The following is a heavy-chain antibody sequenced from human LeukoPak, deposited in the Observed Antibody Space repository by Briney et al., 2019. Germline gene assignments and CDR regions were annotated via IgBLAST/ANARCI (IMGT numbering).Heavy chain of an antibody. D-gene: IGHD3-10*01. Sequence: PEGSLRLSCAASGFTFSNAWMNWVRQAPGKGLEWVGRIKSKTDGGTTDYAAPVKGRFTISRDDSKNTLYLQMNSLKTEGTAVYYCTTDMEGLLWFGELPTRDYWGQGTLVTVSS. J-gene: IGHJ4*02. V-gene: IGHV3-15*07. CDR1: GFTFSNAW. CDR2: IKSKTDGGTT. CDR3: TTDMEGLLWFGELPTRDY.